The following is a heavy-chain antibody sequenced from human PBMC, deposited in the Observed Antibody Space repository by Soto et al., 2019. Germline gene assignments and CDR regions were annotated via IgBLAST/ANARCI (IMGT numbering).Heavy chain of an antibody. V-gene: IGHV4-39*01. CDR1: GGSISSSSYY. J-gene: IGHJ4*02. Sequence: ETLSLTCPVSGGSISSSSYYWGWIRQPPGKGLEWIGSIYYSGSTYYNPSLKSRVTISVDTSKNQFSLKLSSVTAADTAVYYCARHSGKYYFDYWGQGTLVTVSS. D-gene: IGHD1-26*01. CDR2: IYYSGST. CDR3: ARHSGKYYFDY.